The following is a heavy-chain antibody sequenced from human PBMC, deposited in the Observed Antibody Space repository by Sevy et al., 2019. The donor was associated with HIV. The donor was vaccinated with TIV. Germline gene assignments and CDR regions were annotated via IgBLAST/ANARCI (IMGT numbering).Heavy chain of an antibody. CDR2: ISWNSGTI. D-gene: IGHD6-19*01. J-gene: IGHJ4*02. CDR1: GFTFDDYA. V-gene: IGHV3-9*01. CDR3: AKDIGSSGWYYFDY. Sequence: GGSLRLSCAASGFTFDDYALHWVRQAPGKGLEWVSGISWNSGTIGYADSVKGRFTISRDNAKNSLYLQMNSLRAEDTALYFCAKDIGSSGWYYFDYWGQGTLVTVSS.